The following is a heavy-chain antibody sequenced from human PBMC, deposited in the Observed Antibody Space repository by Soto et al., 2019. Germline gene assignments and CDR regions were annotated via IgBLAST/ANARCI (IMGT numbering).Heavy chain of an antibody. CDR3: ANRRYYDSSGYYYPSIVSYYYGMDV. Sequence: SVKVSCKASGGTFSSYAISWVRQAPGQGLEWMGGIIPIFGTANYAQKFQGRVTITADESTSTAYMELSSLRSEDTAVYYCANRRYYDSSGYYYPSIVSYYYGMDVWGQGTTVTVSS. D-gene: IGHD3-22*01. CDR2: IIPIFGTA. J-gene: IGHJ6*02. CDR1: GGTFSSYA. V-gene: IGHV1-69*13.